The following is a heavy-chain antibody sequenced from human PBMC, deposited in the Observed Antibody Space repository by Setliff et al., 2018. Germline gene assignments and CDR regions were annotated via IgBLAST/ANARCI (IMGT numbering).Heavy chain of an antibody. CDR2: ILFSGDT. CDR1: GYSISSGFS. CDR3: ARDNRARHYMDV. Sequence: SETLSLTCAVSGYSISSGFSWVWIRQSPGKGLERIGRILFSGDTYYNPSLNSRVTISADTSKNQFSLNLSSVTAADTAVYYCARDNRARHYMDVWGKGTTVTVSS. J-gene: IGHJ6*03. V-gene: IGHV4-38-2*02. D-gene: IGHD3-10*01.